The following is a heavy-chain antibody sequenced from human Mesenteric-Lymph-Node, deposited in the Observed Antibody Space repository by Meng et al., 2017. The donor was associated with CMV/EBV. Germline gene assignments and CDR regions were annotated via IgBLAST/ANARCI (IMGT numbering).Heavy chain of an antibody. J-gene: IGHJ5*02. CDR1: GFTFSRCW. CDR2: IYYSGSI. V-gene: IGHV4-59*01. CDR3: ARDRGYSYGYRGRFDP. Sequence: ESLKISCAASGFTFSRCWMSWVRQAPGKGLEWIAYIYYSGSINDNPSLKSRVTISVDTSKNQFSLKLNSVTAADTAVYYCARDRGYSYGYRGRFDPWGQGTLVTVSS. D-gene: IGHD5-18*01.